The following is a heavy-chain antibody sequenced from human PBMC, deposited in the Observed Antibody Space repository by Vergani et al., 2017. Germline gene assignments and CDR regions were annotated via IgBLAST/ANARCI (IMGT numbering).Heavy chain of an antibody. V-gene: IGHV1-18*01. Sequence: VPLVQSGAEVKKPGASVKVSCKASGYTFTSYGISWVRQAPGQGLEWMGWISAYNGNTNYAQKLQGRVTMTTDTSTSTAYMELRSLRSHDTAVYYCARGGAIVVVPAARRYYYGMDVWGQGTTVTVSS. J-gene: IGHJ6*02. CDR3: ARGGAIVVVPAARRYYYGMDV. CDR2: ISAYNGNT. CDR1: GYTFTSYG. D-gene: IGHD2-2*01.